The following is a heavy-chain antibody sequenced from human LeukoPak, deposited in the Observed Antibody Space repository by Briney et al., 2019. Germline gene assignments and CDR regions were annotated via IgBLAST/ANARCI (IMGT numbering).Heavy chain of an antibody. J-gene: IGHJ4*02. CDR3: ARVPYYYDQDFDY. D-gene: IGHD3-22*01. CDR2: ISTSSSYI. Sequence: PGGSLRLSCVASGFTFSSYSMNWVRQAPGKGLEWVSSISTSSSYIYYADSVKGRFTISRDNAKNPLYLQMNSLRAEDTAVYYCARVPYYYDQDFDYWGQGTLVTVSS. CDR1: GFTFSSYS. V-gene: IGHV3-21*01.